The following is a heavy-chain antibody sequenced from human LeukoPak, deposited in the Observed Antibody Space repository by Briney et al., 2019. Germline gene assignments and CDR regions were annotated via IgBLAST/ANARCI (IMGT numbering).Heavy chain of an antibody. J-gene: IGHJ4*02. V-gene: IGHV4-59*01. D-gene: IGHD3-10*01. CDR2: IYYSGST. Sequence: SETLSLTCTVSGGSISSYYWSWIRQPPGKGLEWIGYIYYSGSTNCNPSLKSRVTISVDTSKNQFSLKLSSVTAADTAVYYCARTLPGPMVRGVITLPFDYWGQGTLVTVSS. CDR3: ARTLPGPMVRGVITLPFDY. CDR1: GGSISSYY.